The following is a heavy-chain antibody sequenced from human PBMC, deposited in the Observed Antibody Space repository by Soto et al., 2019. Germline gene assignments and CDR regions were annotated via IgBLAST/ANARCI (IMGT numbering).Heavy chain of an antibody. D-gene: IGHD3-3*01. CDR3: AKAHFDFWSGYYGDFYYYAMDV. V-gene: IGHV3-23*01. CDR2: ISGSGSST. CDR1: GFTFSRHP. Sequence: PRGSLRLSCAASGFTFSRHPMTWVRQAPGKGLQWVSSISGSGSSTYYADSVKGRFTISRDSSKNTVDLGMNSLRAEDTAVYYCAKAHFDFWSGYYGDFYYYAMDVWGQGTTVTVSS. J-gene: IGHJ6*02.